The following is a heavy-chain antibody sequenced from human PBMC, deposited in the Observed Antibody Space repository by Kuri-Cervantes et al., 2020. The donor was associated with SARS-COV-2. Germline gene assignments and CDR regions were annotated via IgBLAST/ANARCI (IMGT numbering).Heavy chain of an antibody. CDR1: GGSISSGDYS. D-gene: IGHD3-10*01. Sequence: SETLSLTCSVSGGSISSGDYSCFWIRQPPGGGLEWIGYIYYTGSTYYNPSLKSRVSVSVDTSKNQFSLKLTSVTAADSAVYYCALGSGSTSYYFYYYMDIWGQGRTVTVSS. V-gene: IGHV4-30-4*08. CDR2: IYYTGST. J-gene: IGHJ6*03. CDR3: ALGSGSTSYYFYYYMDI.